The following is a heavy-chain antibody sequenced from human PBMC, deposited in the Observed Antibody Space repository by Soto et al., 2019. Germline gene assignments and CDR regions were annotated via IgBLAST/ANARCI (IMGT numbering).Heavy chain of an antibody. CDR2: IDGPTTNT. D-gene: IGHD6-19*01. V-gene: IGHV3-23*05. CDR1: GFTFAHYA. Sequence: GGSLRLSCAASGFTFAHYAMMWARQAPGRGLEWVSTIDGPTTNTHYIDSVKGRFFISRDNAINTVYLQMNGLRAEDTAVYYCVTWLSAHFDYCGRGTLVTVSS. CDR3: VTWLSAHFDY. J-gene: IGHJ4*02.